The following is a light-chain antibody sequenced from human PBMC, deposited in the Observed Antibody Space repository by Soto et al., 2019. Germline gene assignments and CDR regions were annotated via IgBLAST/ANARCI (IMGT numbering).Light chain of an antibody. CDR3: QQYNSYLWT. J-gene: IGKJ1*01. CDR1: QSISSW. Sequence: DIQMTQSPSTLSASVGDRVTITCRASQSISSWLAWYQQKPGKAPKLLIYKASSLESGVPSRFSGSVSGTEFTLTISSLQPDDFATYYCQQYNSYLWTFGQGNNGEIK. CDR2: KAS. V-gene: IGKV1-5*03.